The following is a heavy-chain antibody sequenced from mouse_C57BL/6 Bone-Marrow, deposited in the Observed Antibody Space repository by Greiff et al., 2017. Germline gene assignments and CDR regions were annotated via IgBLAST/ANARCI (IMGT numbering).Heavy chain of an antibody. CDR1: GYTFTRYW. J-gene: IGHJ3*01. D-gene: IGHD3-2*02. V-gene: IGHV1-50*01. CDR2: IDPSDSYT. Sequence: QVQLQQPGAELVKPGASVKLSCKASGYTFTRYWIQWVKQRPGQGLEWIGEIDPSDSYTTYNQKFKGKATLTVATSSSTAYMQLSSLTSEDSAVYYCVTAQATAWFAYGGQGTLVTVSA. CDR3: VTAQATAWFAY.